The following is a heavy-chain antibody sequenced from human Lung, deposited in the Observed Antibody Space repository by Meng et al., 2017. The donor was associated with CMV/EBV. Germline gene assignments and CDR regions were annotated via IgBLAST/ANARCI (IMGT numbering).Heavy chain of an antibody. CDR3: ARAQKSALMTGMGV. CDR2: ISWNSAIR. D-gene: IGHD3-3*01. Sequence: GGSLRLXCAASGFTFDDYTMYWVRQTPGKGLEWVSAISWNSAIRDYAGSVKGRFIISRDNAKKTLYLQMNTLRIEDTALYYCARAQKSALMTGMGVWGQGTXVTVSS. V-gene: IGHV3-9*01. CDR1: GFTFDDYT. J-gene: IGHJ6*02.